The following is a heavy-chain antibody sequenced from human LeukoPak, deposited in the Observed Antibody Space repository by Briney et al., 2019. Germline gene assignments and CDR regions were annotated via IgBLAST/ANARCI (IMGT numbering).Heavy chain of an antibody. CDR2: IIPIFGTA. V-gene: IGHV1-69*13. J-gene: IGHJ6*02. D-gene: IGHD3-3*01. CDR1: GGTFSSYA. CDR3: ARTYYDFWSGSDYYGMDV. Sequence: SVKVSCKASGGTFSSYAISWVRQAPGQGLEWMGGIIPIFGTANYAQKFQGRVTITADESTSTAYMELSRLRSDDTAVYYCARTYYDFWSGSDYYGMDVWGQGTTVTVSS.